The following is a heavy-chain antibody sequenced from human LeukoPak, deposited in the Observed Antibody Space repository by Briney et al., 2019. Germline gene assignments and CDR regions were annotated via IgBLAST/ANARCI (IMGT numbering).Heavy chain of an antibody. CDR3: ARRRGYYGSGSYSLFDY. J-gene: IGHJ4*02. Sequence: PSETLSLTCAVYGGSFSGYYWSWIRQPPGKGLEWIGEINHSGSTNYNPSLKSRVTISVDTSKNQFSLKLSSVTAADTAVYYCARRRGYYGSGSYSLFDYWGQGTLVTVSP. D-gene: IGHD3-10*01. V-gene: IGHV4-34*01. CDR2: INHSGST. CDR1: GGSFSGYY.